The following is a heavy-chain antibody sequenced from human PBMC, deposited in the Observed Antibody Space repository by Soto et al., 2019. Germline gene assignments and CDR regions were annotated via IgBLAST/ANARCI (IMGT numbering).Heavy chain of an antibody. CDR2: MSYDGSET. V-gene: IGHV3-30*02. CDR1: GFIFSNNG. Sequence: PGGSLRLSCVGSGFIFSNNGMHWVRQTPGKWLEWVGFMSYDGSETFDADTVKGQFTISRDNSKNTLFLHMSNLRAEDTAMYYCSIVRVADSALDHWGQGTLVTVSS. J-gene: IGHJ4*01. CDR3: SIVRVADSALDH. D-gene: IGHD3-10*02.